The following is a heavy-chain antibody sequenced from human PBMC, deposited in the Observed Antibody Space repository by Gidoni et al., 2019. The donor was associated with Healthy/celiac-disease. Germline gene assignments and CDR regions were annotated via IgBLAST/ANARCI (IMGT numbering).Heavy chain of an antibody. Sequence: EVQLLEDGGGVGKPGGSLRRSWAASGCNFSSYSMSWVSQAPGKGLGWFSAIRGSGASTYFADSVQGRFTISRDNSHITLSLQMNRLTAEDTAVYYCAKVRGQWLVRGDFDYWGQGTLVTVSS. V-gene: IGHV3-23*01. CDR2: IRGSGAST. CDR1: GCNFSSYS. CDR3: AKVRGQWLVRGDFDY. J-gene: IGHJ4*02. D-gene: IGHD6-19*01.